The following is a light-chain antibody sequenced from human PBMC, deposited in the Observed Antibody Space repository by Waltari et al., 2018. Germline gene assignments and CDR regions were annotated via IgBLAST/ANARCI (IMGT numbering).Light chain of an antibody. CDR1: QNVLYSSNNKNY. J-gene: IGKJ4*01. CDR3: QEYYTDSLT. CDR2: WAS. Sequence: DIVMTQSPDSLAVSLGETATINCKSSQNVLYSSNNKNYLAWYQHTPGQPPKLLFYWASTRGSGVPDRFSGTGSGTDFTLTISSLQAEDVAVYYCQEYYTDSLTFGGGTKVEIK. V-gene: IGKV4-1*01.